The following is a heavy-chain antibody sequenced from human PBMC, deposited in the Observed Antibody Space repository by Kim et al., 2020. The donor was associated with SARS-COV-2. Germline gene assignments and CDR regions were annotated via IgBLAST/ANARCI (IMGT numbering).Heavy chain of an antibody. CDR3: ARGTGVAVAGTIDY. D-gene: IGHD6-19*01. J-gene: IGHJ4*02. V-gene: IGHV4-31*03. CDR2: IYYSGST. CDR1: GGSISSGGYY. Sequence: SETLSLTCTVSGGSISSGGYYWSWIRQHPGKGLEWIGYIYYSGSTYYNPSLKSRVTISVDTSKSQFSLKLSSVTAADTAVYYCARGTGVAVAGTIDYWGQGTLVTVSS.